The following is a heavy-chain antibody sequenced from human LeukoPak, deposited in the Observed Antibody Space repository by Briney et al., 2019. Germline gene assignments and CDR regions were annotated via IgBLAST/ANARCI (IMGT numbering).Heavy chain of an antibody. CDR3: ARAESGSSTAWHSFDD. CDR1: GYTFSDYR. Sequence: WGSLRLSCAASGYTFSDYRMNWVRQAPGKGLEWVSDISSSSITVYADSVKGRFTISRDNAKNSLYLQMSSLRAEDTAIYYCARAESGSSTAWHSFDDWGQGTLVTVSS. D-gene: IGHD2-2*01. J-gene: IGHJ5*02. V-gene: IGHV3-48*01. CDR2: ISSSSITV.